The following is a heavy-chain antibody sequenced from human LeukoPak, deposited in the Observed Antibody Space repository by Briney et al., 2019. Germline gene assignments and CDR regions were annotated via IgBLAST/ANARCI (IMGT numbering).Heavy chain of an antibody. D-gene: IGHD5-18*01. V-gene: IGHV1-2*02. CDR3: ARVRGGYSYGFDY. J-gene: IGHJ4*02. CDR1: GYTFTGYY. Sequence: SSVKVSCKASGYTFTGYYMHWVRQAPGQGLEWMGWINPNSCGTNYAQKFQGRVTITRDTSISTAYMELSRLRSDDTAVYYCARVRGGYSYGFDYGGGRTLVTVS. CDR2: INPNSCGT.